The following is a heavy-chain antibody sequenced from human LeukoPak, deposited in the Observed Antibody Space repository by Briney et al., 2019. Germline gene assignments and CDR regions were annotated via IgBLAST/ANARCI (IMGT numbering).Heavy chain of an antibody. Sequence: GESLKISCKGSGYRFTTYWIGWVRQLPGKGLEWMGIIYPDDSDTRYSLSFQGQVTISADKSISTAYLQWSSLKASDTAMYYCARVGSSGDGRYFDYWGQGTLVTVSS. CDR1: GYRFTTYW. V-gene: IGHV5-51*01. CDR3: ARVGSSGDGRYFDY. J-gene: IGHJ4*02. CDR2: IYPDDSDT. D-gene: IGHD7-27*01.